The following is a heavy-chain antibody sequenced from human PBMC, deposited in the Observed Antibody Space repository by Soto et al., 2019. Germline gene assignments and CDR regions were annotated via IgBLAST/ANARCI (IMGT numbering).Heavy chain of an antibody. CDR3: ARGGGGGPFDF. CDR1: DFIFSDYY. V-gene: IGHV3-11*06. D-gene: IGHD2-21*01. Sequence: PGGSLRLSCTASDFIFSDYYMTWIRQAPGKGLEWSSYISPKSRYTYYEDSGKGRFTMSRDNAKNSLYMEINSLRSDDTAVYYCARGGGGGPFDFWGQGTLVTVSA. J-gene: IGHJ4*02. CDR2: ISPKSRYT.